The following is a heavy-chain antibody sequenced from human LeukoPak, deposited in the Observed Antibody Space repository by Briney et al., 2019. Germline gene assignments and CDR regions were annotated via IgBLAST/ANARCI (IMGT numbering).Heavy chain of an antibody. J-gene: IGHJ4*02. CDR2: ISLTGLT. Sequence: KASGTLSLTCGVSGGSISNTNWWSWVRQPPGQGLEWIGEISLTGLTHYNPSLESRVTVSLDKSKNQLSLNLTPVTAADTAVYYCSRENGAFSPFGYWGQGTLVTVLS. V-gene: IGHV4-4*02. CDR1: GGSISNTNW. CDR3: SRENGAFSPFGY. D-gene: IGHD2-8*01.